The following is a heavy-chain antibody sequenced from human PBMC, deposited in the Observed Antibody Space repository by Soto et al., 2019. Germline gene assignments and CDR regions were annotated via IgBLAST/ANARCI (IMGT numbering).Heavy chain of an antibody. Sequence: EVQLLESGGGVVQAGGSLRLSCRASGSTSSSDAMTWVRQAPGKGLEWVSVISGGGDSAYYADSVQGRFAISRDNSKNQLFLQTSCMRAEDTAVYYCARVGYESGGYYYHDAFHIWGQGTMVTVSS. CDR3: ARVGYESGGYYYHDAFHI. CDR2: ISGGGDSA. CDR1: GSTSSSDA. V-gene: IGHV3-23*01. D-gene: IGHD3-22*01. J-gene: IGHJ3*02.